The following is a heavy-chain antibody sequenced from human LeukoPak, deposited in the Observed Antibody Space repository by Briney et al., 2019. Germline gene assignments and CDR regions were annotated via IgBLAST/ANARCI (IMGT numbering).Heavy chain of an antibody. Sequence: GGSLRLSCAPSGFTFSSYSMHWVRQAPGKGLEWVAFISYDGSNKYYAGSVKGRFTIPRDNSKNTLYLQMNSLRAEDTAVYYCARTGLTYLTTVTTWFDYWGQGTLVTVSS. D-gene: IGHD4-17*01. CDR2: ISYDGSNK. CDR3: ARTGLTYLTTVTTWFDY. J-gene: IGHJ4*02. CDR1: GFTFSSYS. V-gene: IGHV3-30*04.